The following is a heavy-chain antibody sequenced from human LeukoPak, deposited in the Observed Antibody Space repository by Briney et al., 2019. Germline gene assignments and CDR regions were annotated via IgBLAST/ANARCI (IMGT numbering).Heavy chain of an antibody. V-gene: IGHV3-30*02. J-gene: IGHJ6*03. CDR2: IRFDGTNK. Sequence: GGSLRLSCAASGFSFSSYWMTWVRQAPGKGLEWVAFIRFDGTNKYYADSVKGRFTISRDNSKNTLYLQMNSLRPEDTAVYYCAKDTVKVTTIRRVPHYMDVWGTGTTVTISS. CDR1: GFSFSSYW. D-gene: IGHD5-12*01. CDR3: AKDTVKVTTIRRVPHYMDV.